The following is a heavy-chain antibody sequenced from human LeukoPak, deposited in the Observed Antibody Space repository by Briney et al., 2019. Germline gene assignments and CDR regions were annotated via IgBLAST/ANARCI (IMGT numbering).Heavy chain of an antibody. Sequence: PGGSLRLSCAASGFTFSSSAMTWVRQAPGKGLEWVSSISDNAYYADSVKGRFTISKDNSKNTLYLQMNSLRAEDTALYYCAKIAVRGLGGDYWGQGTLVTVSS. CDR1: GFTFSSSA. D-gene: IGHD3-10*01. V-gene: IGHV3-23*01. CDR3: AKIAVRGLGGDY. J-gene: IGHJ4*02. CDR2: ISDNA.